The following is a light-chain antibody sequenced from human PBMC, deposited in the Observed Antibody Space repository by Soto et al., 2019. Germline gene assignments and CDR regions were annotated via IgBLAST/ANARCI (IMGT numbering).Light chain of an antibody. Sequence: SVLTQPASVSASPGQSITISCTGTSIDVGDYNYVSWYQQHPGKAPKLMIYDVSDRPSGVSNRFSGYKSGNTASLTISGLQAEDEADYYCSSYTSSSTYVFGTGTKVTV. CDR3: SSYTSSSTYV. CDR2: DVS. V-gene: IGLV2-14*01. J-gene: IGLJ1*01. CDR1: SIDVGDYNY.